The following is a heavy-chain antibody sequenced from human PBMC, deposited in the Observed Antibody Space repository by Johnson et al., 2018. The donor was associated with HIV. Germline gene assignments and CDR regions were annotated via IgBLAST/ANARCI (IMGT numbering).Heavy chain of an antibody. D-gene: IGHD6-13*01. CDR2: ISGDDDVP. CDR3: ASCSSWFGVDAFDI. V-gene: IGHV3-21*01. J-gene: IGHJ3*02. CDR1: GFTFSSYA. Sequence: VQLVESGGGVVQPGRSLRLSCAASGFTFSSYAMTWVRQAPGKGLEWVSAISGDDDVPYYADSVKGRFTISRDNAKNSLYLQMNSLRAEDTAVYYCASCSSWFGVDAFDIWGQGTMVTVSS.